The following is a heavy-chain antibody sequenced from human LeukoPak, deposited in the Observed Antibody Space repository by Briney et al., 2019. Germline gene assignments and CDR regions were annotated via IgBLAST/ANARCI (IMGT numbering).Heavy chain of an antibody. CDR3: ARDLGGLMINYYFDY. J-gene: IGHJ4*02. D-gene: IGHD3-16*01. V-gene: IGHV3-30*04. Sequence: GGSLRLSCAASGFTFSSYAMHWVRQAPGKGLEWVAVISYDGSNKYYADSVKGRFTISRDNSKNTLYLQMNSLRAEDTAVYYCARDLGGLMINYYFDYWGQGTLVTVSS. CDR1: GFTFSSYA. CDR2: ISYDGSNK.